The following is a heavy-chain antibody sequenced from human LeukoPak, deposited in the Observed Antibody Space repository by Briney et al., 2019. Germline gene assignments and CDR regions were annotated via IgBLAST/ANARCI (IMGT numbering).Heavy chain of an antibody. J-gene: IGHJ4*02. CDR1: GGSISSENW. CDR2: IYLRGGI. Sequence: SETLSLTCAVPGGSISSENWWTWVRQPPGKGLEWIGEIYLRGGINSNPSLKSRVTISLDTSKNQFSLKRFSVTAADTAFYYCARERRRAVYSCGQGGLVTVSS. V-gene: IGHV4-4*02. CDR3: ARERRRAVYS.